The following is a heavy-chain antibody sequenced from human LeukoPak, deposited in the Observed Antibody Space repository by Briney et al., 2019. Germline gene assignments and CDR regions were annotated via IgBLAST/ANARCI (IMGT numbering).Heavy chain of an antibody. CDR2: INPVFGTP. D-gene: IGHD3-3*01. Sequence: ASVKVSCMASGGTFNSYVISWVRQAPGQGLEWMGGINPVFGTPKYAQKFQGRVSITKDESTSTAYMELSSLSSEDTAVYYCAIDFAPNDFWSGSSGMNVWGKGTTVTVSS. V-gene: IGHV1-69*05. J-gene: IGHJ6*03. CDR1: GGTFNSYV. CDR3: AIDFAPNDFWSGSSGMNV.